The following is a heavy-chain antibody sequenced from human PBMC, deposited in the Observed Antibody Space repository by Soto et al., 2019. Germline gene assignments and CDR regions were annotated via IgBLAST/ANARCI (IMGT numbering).Heavy chain of an antibody. J-gene: IGHJ4*02. CDR1: GFSLSTSGVG. Sequence: QITLKESGPTLVKPTQTLTLTCTFSGFSLSTSGVGVGWIRQPPGKALEWPALIYWDDDKRYSPSLKSRLTITKDTSKNQVVLTMTNMDPVDTATYYCAHRMSSVQWELLFDYWGQGTLVTVSS. CDR2: IYWDDDK. CDR3: AHRMSSVQWELLFDY. D-gene: IGHD1-26*01. V-gene: IGHV2-5*02.